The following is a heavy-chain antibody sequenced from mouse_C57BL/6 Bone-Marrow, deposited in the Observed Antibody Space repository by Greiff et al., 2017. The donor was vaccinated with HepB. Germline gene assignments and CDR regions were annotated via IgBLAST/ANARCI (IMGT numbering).Heavy chain of an antibody. D-gene: IGHD2-3*01. CDR1: GFNIKDDY. Sequence: VQLQQSGAELVRPGASVKLSCTASGFNIKDDYMHWVKQRPEQGLEWIGWIDPENSDTEYASKFQGKATITADTSSNTAYLQLSSLTSEDTAVYYWTTIDDGYYSRRVVDAMDYGGQGTSVTVSS. CDR2: IDPENSDT. J-gene: IGHJ4*01. CDR3: TTIDDGYYSRRVVDAMDY. V-gene: IGHV14-4*01.